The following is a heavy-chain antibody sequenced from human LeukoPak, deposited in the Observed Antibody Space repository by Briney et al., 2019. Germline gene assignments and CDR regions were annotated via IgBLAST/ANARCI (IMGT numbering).Heavy chain of an antibody. CDR3: ATSSFVY. CDR2: IKIDGNIK. D-gene: IGHD6-6*01. Sequence: GRSLSLSCAASGVTFSSYDTDWGPQAPGQGLEWGAFIKIDGNIKYYAGSVKGRFTIYRDKTKNTVYLKMNSLRAEDTAVYNCATSSFVYWGQGTLVTVSS. J-gene: IGHJ4*02. CDR1: GVTFSSYD. V-gene: IGHV3-30*02.